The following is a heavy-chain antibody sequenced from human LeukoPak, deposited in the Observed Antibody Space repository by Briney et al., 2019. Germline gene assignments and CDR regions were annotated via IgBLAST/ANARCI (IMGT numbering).Heavy chain of an antibody. CDR2: ITWNSGTI. CDR3: ARGYYAASVRFDY. D-gene: IGHD3-10*01. V-gene: IGHV3-9*01. Sequence: PGRSLRLSCAAYGFTFYDYAMHWVRQAPGKGLEWVSGITWNSGTIGYADSVKGRFTISRDNAKNSLYLQMNSLRAEDTALYYCARGYYAASVRFDYWGRGTLVTVSS. CDR1: GFTFYDYA. J-gene: IGHJ4*02.